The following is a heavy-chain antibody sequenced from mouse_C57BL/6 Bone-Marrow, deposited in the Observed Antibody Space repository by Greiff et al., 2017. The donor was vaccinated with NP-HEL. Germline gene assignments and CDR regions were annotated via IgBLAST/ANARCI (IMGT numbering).Heavy chain of an antibody. CDR2: IYPYNGAS. V-gene: IGHV1-31*01. D-gene: IGHD1-1*01. CDR3: ARCSTRPGFAY. Sequence: EVKLQESGPELVKPGASVKISCKASGYSFTGYCMHWVQQSHGNILDWIGYIYPYNGASSYNQKFKGQATLTVANSSNTAYMQLLSLTSEDSAVYYCARCSTRPGFAYWGQGTLVTVSA. CDR1: GYSFTGYC. J-gene: IGHJ3*01.